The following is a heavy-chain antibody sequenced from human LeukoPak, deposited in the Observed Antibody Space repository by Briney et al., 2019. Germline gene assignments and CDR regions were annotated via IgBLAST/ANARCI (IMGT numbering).Heavy chain of an antibody. CDR2: IYYSGST. J-gene: IGHJ6*02. CDR1: GGSISSSSYY. V-gene: IGHV4-39*01. CDR3: ARPSYYYYGMDV. Sequence: SETLSLTCTVSGGSISSSSYYWGWIRQPPGKGLEWIGSIYYSGSTYYNPSLKSRVTISVDTSKNQFSLKLGSVTAADTAVYYCARPSYYYYGMDVWGQGTTVTVSS.